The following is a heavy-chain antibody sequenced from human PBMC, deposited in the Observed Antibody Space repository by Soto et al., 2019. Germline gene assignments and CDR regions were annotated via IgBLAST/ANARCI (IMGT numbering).Heavy chain of an antibody. J-gene: IGHJ4*02. CDR1: GGTFSSYT. Sequence: QVQLVQSGAEVKKPGSSVKVSCKASGGTFSSYTISWVRQAPGQGLEWMGRIIPILGIANYAQKFQGRVMITADKSTSTAYMELSSLRSEDTAVYYCARGERDCSGGSCYGDYWGQGTLVTVSS. D-gene: IGHD2-15*01. CDR3: ARGERDCSGGSCYGDY. CDR2: IIPILGIA. V-gene: IGHV1-69*02.